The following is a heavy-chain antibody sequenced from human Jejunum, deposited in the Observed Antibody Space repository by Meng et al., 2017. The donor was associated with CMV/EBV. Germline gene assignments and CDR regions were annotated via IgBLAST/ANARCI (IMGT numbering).Heavy chain of an antibody. Sequence: SWIRQAPGKGLEWVAYIDSTGNTVYHADSVKGRFTISRDNAKNSLSLQMSSLRAEDTAVYYCARDRNQVYGVVVPYYYYSYGMDVWGQGTTVTVSS. J-gene: IGHJ6*02. V-gene: IGHV3-11*04. CDR2: IDSTGNTV. CDR3: ARDRNQVYGVVVPYYYYSYGMDV. D-gene: IGHD3-3*01.